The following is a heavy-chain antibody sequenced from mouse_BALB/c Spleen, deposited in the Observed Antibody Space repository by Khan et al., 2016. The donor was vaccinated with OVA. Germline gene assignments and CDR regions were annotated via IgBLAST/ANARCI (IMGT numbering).Heavy chain of an antibody. J-gene: IGHJ3*01. D-gene: IGHD1-2*01. V-gene: IGHV5-15*02. CDR1: GFTFSDYG. Sequence: EVTLEESGGGLVQPGGSRKLSCAASGFTFSDYGMAWVRQAPGKGPEWVAFISTLAYSIYYADTVTGRFTISRENAKNTLYLEMSSLRSEDTAMYYCVRGLRLFAYWGQGTLVTVSA. CDR2: ISTLAYSI. CDR3: VRGLRLFAY.